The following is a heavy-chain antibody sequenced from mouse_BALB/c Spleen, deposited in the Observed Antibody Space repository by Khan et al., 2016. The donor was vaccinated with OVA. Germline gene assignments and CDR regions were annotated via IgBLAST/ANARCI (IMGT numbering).Heavy chain of an antibody. CDR2: IIPNTANT. CDR1: GYTIINYY. D-gene: IGHD1-1*01. CDR3: AGKGVRWEVRY. V-gene: IGHV1-4*01. J-gene: IGHJ2*01. Sequence: QVRLQQSGAELAKPGASVKMSCTASGYTIINYYILWVKQRPGQGLEWIGYIIPNTANTEYNQNFKDKATLTADTSSNTAYMQLSSLTSEDTAVYDCAGKGVRWEVRYWGQGTTLTVSS.